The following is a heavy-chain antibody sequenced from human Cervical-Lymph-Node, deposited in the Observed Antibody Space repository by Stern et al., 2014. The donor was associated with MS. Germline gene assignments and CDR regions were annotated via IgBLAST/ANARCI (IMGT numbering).Heavy chain of an antibody. Sequence: VQLVQSGAEVKKPGASVKVSCKVSGRTLSGLSMHWVRQSPGKGFEWMGGFDLEDGRPLYAQKFQGRVTMTEDTSTDTAYMELSSLRNEDTAVYYCATDLRGFNYWFFDLWGRGALVTVSS. D-gene: IGHD5-24*01. CDR1: GRTLSGLS. J-gene: IGHJ2*01. V-gene: IGHV1-24*01. CDR3: ATDLRGFNYWFFDL. CDR2: FDLEDGRP.